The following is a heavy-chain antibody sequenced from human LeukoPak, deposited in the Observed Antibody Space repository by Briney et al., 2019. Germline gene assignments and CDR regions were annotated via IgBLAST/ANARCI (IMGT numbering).Heavy chain of an antibody. J-gene: IGHJ4*02. CDR1: GFTFSDYY. Sequence: GGSLRLSCAASGFTFSDYYMSWIRQAPGKGLQWISFISSGGSTTNYADFVKGRFTISRDNAKNSLYLQMNSLRAEDTAVYYCARVRSNGWYFDYWGQGTLVTVSS. D-gene: IGHD6-19*01. CDR3: ARVRSNGWYFDY. CDR2: ISSGGSTT. V-gene: IGHV3-11*01.